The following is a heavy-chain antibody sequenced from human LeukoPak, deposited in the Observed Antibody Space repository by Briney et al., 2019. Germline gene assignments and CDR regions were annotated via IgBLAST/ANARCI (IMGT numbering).Heavy chain of an antibody. V-gene: IGHV4-38-2*01. Sequence: KPSETLSLTCAVSGYSISSGYYWGWIRQPPGKGLEWIGSIYHSGSTYYNPSLKSRVTISVDTSKNQFSLKLSSVTAADTAVYYCARVGGYCSSTSCYKWEDYWGQGTLVTVSS. CDR1: GYSISSGYY. CDR3: ARVGGYCSSTSCYKWEDY. D-gene: IGHD2-2*02. J-gene: IGHJ4*02. CDR2: IYHSGST.